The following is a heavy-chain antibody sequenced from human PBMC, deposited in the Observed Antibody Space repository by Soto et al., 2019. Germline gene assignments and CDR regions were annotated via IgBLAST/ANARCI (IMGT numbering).Heavy chain of an antibody. CDR3: ARGWGYDSSDYYYAY. CDR2: IIPIFGTA. V-gene: IGHV1-69*13. D-gene: IGHD3-22*01. J-gene: IGHJ4*02. Sequence: SVKVSCKASGGTFSTYAISWVRQAPGQGLEWMGGIIPIFGTANHAQKFQGRVTITADESTSTAYMYLSSLRSEDTAVYYCARGWGYDSSDYYYAYWGQGTLVTVS. CDR1: GGTFSTYA.